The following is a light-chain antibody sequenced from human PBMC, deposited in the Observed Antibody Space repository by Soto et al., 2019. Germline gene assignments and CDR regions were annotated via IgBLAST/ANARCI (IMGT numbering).Light chain of an antibody. V-gene: IGKV3-11*01. CDR3: QQRSNWPRT. Sequence: EIVLTQSPATLSLSPGEGATLSCRASQSVSGSLAWYQQKPGQAPRLLIYDSSTRATGIPARFSGGGSDTDFTLTISSLEPEDFAVYYCQQRSNWPRTFGQGTKVEIK. CDR2: DSS. J-gene: IGKJ1*01. CDR1: QSVSGS.